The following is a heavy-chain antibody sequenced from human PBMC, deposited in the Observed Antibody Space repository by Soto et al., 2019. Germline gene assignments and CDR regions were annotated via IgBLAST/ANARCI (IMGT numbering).Heavy chain of an antibody. Sequence: SLTCAVYGGSFSGYYWSWIRQPPGKGLEWIGEINHSGSTNYNPSLKSRVTISVDTSKNQFSLKLSSVTAADTAVYYCARGYCTNGVCYSLPRTFDYWGQGTLVTVSS. D-gene: IGHD2-8*01. CDR2: INHSGST. V-gene: IGHV4-34*01. CDR1: GGSFSGYY. J-gene: IGHJ4*02. CDR3: ARGYCTNGVCYSLPRTFDY.